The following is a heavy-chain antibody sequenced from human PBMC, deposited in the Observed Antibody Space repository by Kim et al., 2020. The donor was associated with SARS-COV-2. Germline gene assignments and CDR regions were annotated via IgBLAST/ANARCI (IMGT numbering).Heavy chain of an antibody. D-gene: IGHD3-10*01. J-gene: IGHJ4*02. CDR1: GFTFGDYA. Sequence: GSLRLSCTASGFTFGDYAMSWFRQAPGKGLEWVGFIRSKAYGGTTEYAASVKGRFTISRDDSKSIAYLQMNSLKTEDTAVYYCTRDPLWFGELLIPYYFDYWGQGTLVTVSS. V-gene: IGHV3-49*03. CDR2: IRSKAYGGTT. CDR3: TRDPLWFGELLIPYYFDY.